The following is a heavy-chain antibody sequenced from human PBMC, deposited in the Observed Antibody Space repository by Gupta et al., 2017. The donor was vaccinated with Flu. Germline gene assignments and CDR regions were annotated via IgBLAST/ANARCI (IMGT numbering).Heavy chain of an antibody. CDR1: GGSTTSSSHY. D-gene: IGHD4-17*01. CDR2: VYYVGST. CDR3: ARSGDYFDT. J-gene: IGHJ4*02. Sequence: QLQLQESGPGLVKPSATLSITCPVTGGSTTSSSHYWSWIRQPPGKGLEYIGSVYYVGSTYYNPSLHSRVTISIDKSKNLFSLQLTSVSAADTAVYFCARSGDYFDTWGQGALVTVSS. V-gene: IGHV4-39*01.